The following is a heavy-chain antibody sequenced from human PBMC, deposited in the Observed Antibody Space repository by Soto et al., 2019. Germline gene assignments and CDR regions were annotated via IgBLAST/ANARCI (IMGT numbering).Heavy chain of an antibody. CDR3: ARGMVRGVIPQHLSYYYYGMDV. J-gene: IGHJ6*02. D-gene: IGHD3-10*01. Sequence: PGGSLRLSCAASGFTFSSYGMHWVRQAPGKGLEWVAVIWYDGSNKYYADSVKGRFTISRDNSKNTLYLQMNSLRAEDTAVYYCARGMVRGVIPQHLSYYYYGMDVWGQGTTVTVSS. V-gene: IGHV3-33*08. CDR1: GFTFSSYG. CDR2: IWYDGSNK.